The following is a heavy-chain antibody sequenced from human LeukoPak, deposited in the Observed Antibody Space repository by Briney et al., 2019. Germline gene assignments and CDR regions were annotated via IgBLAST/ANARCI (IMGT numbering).Heavy chain of an antibody. CDR1: RYTFTGYY. J-gene: IGHJ3*02. D-gene: IGHD3-16*01. Sequence: GASVKVSCKASRYTFTGYYMHWVRQAPGQGLEWMGWINPNSGGTNYAQKFQGRVTMTRDTSISTAYMELSRLRSDDTAVYYCARVVGGVMSAFDIWGQGTMVTVSS. CDR2: INPNSGGT. CDR3: ARVVGGVMSAFDI. V-gene: IGHV1-2*02.